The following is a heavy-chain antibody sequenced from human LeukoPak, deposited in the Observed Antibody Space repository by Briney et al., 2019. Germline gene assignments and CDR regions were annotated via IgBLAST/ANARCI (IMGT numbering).Heavy chain of an antibody. CDR2: MSYGGSNK. CDR1: GFTFSSYA. Sequence: GRSLRLSCAASGFTFSSYAMHWVRQAPGKGLEWVAVMSYGGSNKYYADSVKGRFTISRDNSKNTLYLQMNSLRAEDTAVYYCAREMVSGYPTYYYYYGMDVWGQGTTVTVSS. V-gene: IGHV3-30-3*01. J-gene: IGHJ6*02. D-gene: IGHD5-12*01. CDR3: AREMVSGYPTYYYYYGMDV.